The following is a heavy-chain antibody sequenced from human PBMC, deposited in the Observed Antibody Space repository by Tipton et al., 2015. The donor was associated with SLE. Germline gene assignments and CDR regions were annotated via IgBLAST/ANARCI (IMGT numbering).Heavy chain of an antibody. CDR3: ARTVVPDVMGAFDI. J-gene: IGHJ3*02. CDR2: FSYTGGS. V-gene: IGHV4-59*02. CDR1: GGSVSSNF. D-gene: IGHD2-2*01. Sequence: TLSLTCTVSGGSVSSNFWTWIRQPPGKELQWIGYFSYTGGSNYNPSLKSRVSMSLDTSQNQLSLKLSSMTAADTAVYYCARTVVPDVMGAFDIWGQGTMVTVSS.